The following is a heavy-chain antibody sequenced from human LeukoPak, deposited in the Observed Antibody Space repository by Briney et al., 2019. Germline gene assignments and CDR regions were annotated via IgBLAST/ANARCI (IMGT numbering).Heavy chain of an antibody. CDR3: ARGQDIVATSFDY. Sequence: GGSLRLSCAASGFTFSSYSMNWVRQAPGKGLEWVSSISSSSSYIYYADSVKGRFTISRDNAKNSLYLQMNSLRAEDTAVYYCARGQDIVATSFDYWGQGTLVTVSS. CDR1: GFTFSSYS. CDR2: ISSSSSYI. D-gene: IGHD5-12*01. J-gene: IGHJ4*02. V-gene: IGHV3-21*01.